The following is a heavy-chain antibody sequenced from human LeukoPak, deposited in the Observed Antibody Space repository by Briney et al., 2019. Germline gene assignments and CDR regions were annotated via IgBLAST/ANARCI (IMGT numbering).Heavy chain of an antibody. CDR1: GFTFSSYA. Sequence: PGGSLRLSCAASGFTFSSYAMSWVRQAPGKGLEWVSSIRGSGGGTNYGDSVKGRFTISRYNSKNTLYLQMNSLRAEDTAVYYCAGDYGGNSGFDYWGQGTLVTVSS. V-gene: IGHV3-23*01. D-gene: IGHD4-23*01. J-gene: IGHJ4*02. CDR2: IRGSGGGT. CDR3: AGDYGGNSGFDY.